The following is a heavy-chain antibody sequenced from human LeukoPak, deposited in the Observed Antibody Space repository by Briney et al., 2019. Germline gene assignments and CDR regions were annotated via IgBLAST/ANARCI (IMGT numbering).Heavy chain of an antibody. CDR3: ARGQRGYFGELSGKNYYHMDV. V-gene: IGHV4-61*05. Sequence: SETLSLTCTASGGSISSSSYYWGWIRQPPGKGLEWIGYIYYSGSTNYNPSLQSRVTISIDTSQNQFSLKLTSVTAADTAVYYCARGQRGYFGELSGKNYYHMDVWGKGTTVTVSS. CDR2: IYYSGST. D-gene: IGHD3-10*01. J-gene: IGHJ6*03. CDR1: GGSISSSSYY.